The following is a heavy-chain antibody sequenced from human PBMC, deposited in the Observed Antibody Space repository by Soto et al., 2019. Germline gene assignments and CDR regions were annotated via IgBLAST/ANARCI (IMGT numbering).Heavy chain of an antibody. V-gene: IGHV1-18*01. CDR1: GFTFTSYG. J-gene: IGHJ5*02. Sequence: ASLKVSCKASGFTFTSYGISWVRQAPGKGLEWMGWISAYNGNTNYAQKLQGRVTMTTDTSTSTAYMELRSLRSDDTAVYYCARNPVNYYDSSGPVSWFDPWGQGTLVTVSS. CDR3: ARNPVNYYDSSGPVSWFDP. D-gene: IGHD3-22*01. CDR2: ISAYNGNT.